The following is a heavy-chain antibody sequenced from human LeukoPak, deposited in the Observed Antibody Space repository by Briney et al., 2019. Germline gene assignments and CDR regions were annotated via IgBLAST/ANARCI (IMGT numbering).Heavy chain of an antibody. CDR2: IKQDGSEK. D-gene: IGHD6-13*01. CDR1: GFTFSSYW. Sequence: GGPLRLSCAASGFTFSSYWMSWVRQAPGKGLEWVANIKQDGSEKYYVDSVEGRFTISRDNAKNSLYLQMNSLRAEDTAVYYCARIPGIAAAGIDYWGQGTLVTVSS. CDR3: ARIPGIAAAGIDY. J-gene: IGHJ4*02. V-gene: IGHV3-7*03.